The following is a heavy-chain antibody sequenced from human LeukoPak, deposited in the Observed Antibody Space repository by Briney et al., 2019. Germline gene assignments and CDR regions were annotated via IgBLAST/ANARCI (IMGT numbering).Heavy chain of an antibody. CDR2: IKQDGTDK. D-gene: IGHD2-15*01. Sequence: GGSLRLSCAGSGFTFSTYWMSWVRQAPGKGLDWVANIKQDGTDKYYVDSVKGRFTISRDNAKNLLYLQMNSLRAEDTAVYYCARENDMGYCSGGRCYKGYNAMDVWGQGTTVTVSS. CDR1: GFTFSTYW. J-gene: IGHJ6*02. V-gene: IGHV3-7*01. CDR3: ARENDMGYCSGGRCYKGYNAMDV.